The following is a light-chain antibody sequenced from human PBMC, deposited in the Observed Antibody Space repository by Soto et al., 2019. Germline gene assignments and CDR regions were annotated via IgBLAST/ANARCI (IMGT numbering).Light chain of an antibody. J-gene: IGKJ2*01. CDR1: QSVFYDYNNMNY. CDR3: QQRYSSPYT. Sequence: DIVMTQSPDSLALSLGERATINCKSSQSVFYDYNNMNYLAWYQQRPGQPPKLLIYWASTRQSGVPDRISGSGSGTDFTPTISSLQADDVGVYYCQQRYSSPYTFGQGTKLEI. CDR2: WAS. V-gene: IGKV4-1*01.